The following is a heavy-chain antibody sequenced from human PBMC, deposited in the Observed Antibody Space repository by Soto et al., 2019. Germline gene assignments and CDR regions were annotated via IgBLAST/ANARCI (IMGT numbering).Heavy chain of an antibody. D-gene: IGHD5-18*01. J-gene: IGHJ6*02. Sequence: QVQLVQSGAEVKKPGSSVKVSCKASGGTFSSYAISWVRQAPGQGLEWMGGIIPIFGTANYAQKFQGRVTITADESTSTAYMELSSLRSEDTAVYYCARASTADTAMVMDYYYYYGMDVWGQGTTVTVSS. CDR1: GGTFSSYA. CDR3: ARASTADTAMVMDYYYYYGMDV. CDR2: IIPIFGTA. V-gene: IGHV1-69*01.